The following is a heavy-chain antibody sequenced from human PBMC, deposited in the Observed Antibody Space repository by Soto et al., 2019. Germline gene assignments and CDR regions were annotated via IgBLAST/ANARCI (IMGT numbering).Heavy chain of an antibody. CDR3: ARGPSSLTRFDY. Sequence: QVQLVESGGVVVQPGRSLRLSCAASGFTFSSYAMHWVRQAPGKGLEWVAVISYDGSNKYYADSVKGRFTISRDNSKNTLYLQMNSLRVEDTAVYYCARGPSSLTRFDYWGQGTLVTVSS. V-gene: IGHV3-30-3*01. D-gene: IGHD2-2*01. J-gene: IGHJ4*02. CDR1: GFTFSSYA. CDR2: ISYDGSNK.